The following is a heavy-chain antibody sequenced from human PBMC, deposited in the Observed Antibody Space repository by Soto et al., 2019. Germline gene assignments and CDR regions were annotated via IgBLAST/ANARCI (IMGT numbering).Heavy chain of an antibody. Sequence: EVQLVESGGGLVQPGGSLRLSCAASGFTFRTYSMNWVRQPPGKGLEWISYISGNSGAIYYADSVKGRFTISRDNAKNSLYLQMNSLRDEDTAIYYCGGCITETRVVDYWGQGTLVTVSS. D-gene: IGHD1-20*01. CDR3: GGCITETRVVDY. CDR1: GFTFRTYS. CDR2: ISGNSGAI. J-gene: IGHJ4*02. V-gene: IGHV3-48*02.